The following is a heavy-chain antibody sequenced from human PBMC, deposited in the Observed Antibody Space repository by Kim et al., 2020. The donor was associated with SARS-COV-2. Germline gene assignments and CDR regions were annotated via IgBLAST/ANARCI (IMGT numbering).Heavy chain of an antibody. Sequence: ANYAQEFQGRVTITADESTSTAYMELSSLRSEDTAVYYCARGSANVPLDYWGQGTLVTVSS. CDR3: ARGSANVPLDY. V-gene: IGHV1-69*01. CDR2: A. D-gene: IGHD2-2*01. J-gene: IGHJ4*02.